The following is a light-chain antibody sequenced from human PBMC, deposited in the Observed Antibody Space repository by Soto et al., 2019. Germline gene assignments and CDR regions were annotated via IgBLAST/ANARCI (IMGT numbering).Light chain of an antibody. V-gene: IGKV3-15*01. CDR2: AAS. CDR3: QQYNTWPPAWT. J-gene: IGKJ1*01. Sequence: RVMTQSPDTLSVSPGERATLSCRASETVRSNLAWYQQKPGQAPRLLIYAASTRATGIPARFRGSGSGTQFTLTITSLQYGDFAVYYCQQYNTWPPAWTFGQGTKGDIK. CDR1: ETVRSN.